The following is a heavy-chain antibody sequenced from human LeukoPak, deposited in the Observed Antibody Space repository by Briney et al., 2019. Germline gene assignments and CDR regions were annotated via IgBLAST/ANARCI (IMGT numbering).Heavy chain of an antibody. Sequence: GGSLRLSCAASGFTFSSYAMNWVRQAPGKGLEWVSAICSNDNNTYYANSVKGRFTISRDNSKNTLSLQLNSLRAEDTAVYYCARGTSSSCYSAPNYWGQGTLVTVSS. D-gene: IGHD2-15*01. CDR2: ICSNDNNT. CDR1: GFTFSSYA. V-gene: IGHV3-23*01. J-gene: IGHJ4*02. CDR3: ARGTSSSCYSAPNY.